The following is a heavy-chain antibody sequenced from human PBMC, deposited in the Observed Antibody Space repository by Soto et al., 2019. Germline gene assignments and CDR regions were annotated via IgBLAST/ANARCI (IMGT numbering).Heavy chain of an antibody. V-gene: IGHV4-59*08. D-gene: IGHD2-2*01. CDR2: IYYSGST. CDR3: ARQVWDIVVVPAAISQPYNWFDP. J-gene: IGHJ5*02. CDR1: GGSISSYY. Sequence: SETLSLTCTVSGGSISSYYWSWIRQPPGKGLEWIGYIYYSGSTNYNPSLKSRVTISVDTSKNQFSLKLSSVTAADTAVYYCARQVWDIVVVPAAISQPYNWFDPWGQGTLVTVSS.